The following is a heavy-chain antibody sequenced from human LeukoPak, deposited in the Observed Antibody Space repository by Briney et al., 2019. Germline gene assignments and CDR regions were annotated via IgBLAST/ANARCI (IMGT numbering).Heavy chain of an antibody. CDR2: IYPGDSDT. Sequence: GASLKISCKGSGYSFTNYWIAWVRQLPGKGLEWMGIIYPGDSDTRYSPSYQGQVTISADKSISTAYLQWSSLKASDTAMYYCARPLEMATLSGLHIWGQGTMVTVSS. CDR1: GYSFTNYW. V-gene: IGHV5-51*01. CDR3: ARPLEMATLSGLHI. D-gene: IGHD5-24*01. J-gene: IGHJ3*02.